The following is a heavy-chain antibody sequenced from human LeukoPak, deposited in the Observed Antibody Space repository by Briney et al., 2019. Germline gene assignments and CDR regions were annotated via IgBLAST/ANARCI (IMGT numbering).Heavy chain of an antibody. J-gene: IGHJ5*02. D-gene: IGHD2-8*01. V-gene: IGHV1-2*02. CDR2: INPNSGGT. Sequence: GASVKVSCKASGYTFTGYYMHWVRQAPGQGLKWMGWINPNSGGTNYAQKFQGRVTMTRDTSISTAYMELSRLRSDDTAVYYCARDKLYGIARDWFDPWGQGTLVTVSS. CDR3: ARDKLYGIARDWFDP. CDR1: GYTFTGYY.